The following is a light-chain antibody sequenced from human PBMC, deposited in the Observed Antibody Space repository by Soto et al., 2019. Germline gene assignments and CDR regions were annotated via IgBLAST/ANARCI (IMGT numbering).Light chain of an antibody. V-gene: IGKV3-15*01. J-gene: IGKJ1*01. CDR1: QSVSSN. Sequence: EIVIKQSPATLSVSPGESAILSCRASQSVSSNLAWYQQKLAPAPRLLIYGSSTRPTGIPARFSGSGSGTEFTLTISSLQSEDFAFYYCQQDNNRRPWSFVQGTKLEIE. CDR3: QQDNNRRPWS. CDR2: GSS.